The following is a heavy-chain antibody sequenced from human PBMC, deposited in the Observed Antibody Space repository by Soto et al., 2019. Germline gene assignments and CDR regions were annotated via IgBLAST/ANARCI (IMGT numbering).Heavy chain of an antibody. D-gene: IGHD3-3*01. J-gene: IGHJ6*02. V-gene: IGHV3-21*01. Sequence: GGSLRLSCAASGFTFSSYSMNWVRQAPGKGLEWVSSISSSSSYIYYADSVKGRFTISRDNAKNSLYLQMNSLRAEDTAVYYCAXXXXSXXXXXXTXTXXXXVXGQXTTVTVSS. CDR1: GFTFSSYS. CDR3: AXXXXSXXXXXXTXTXXXXV. CDR2: ISSSSSYI.